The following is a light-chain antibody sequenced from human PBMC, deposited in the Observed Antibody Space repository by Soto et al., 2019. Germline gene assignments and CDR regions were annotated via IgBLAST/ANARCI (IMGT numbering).Light chain of an antibody. J-gene: IGKJ4*01. CDR3: QQLNSYPLT. CDR2: AAS. V-gene: IGKV1-39*01. Sequence: DIHMTQSPSSLSASLGDRVTITFRASQSISSYLNWYQQKPGKAPKLLIYAASTLQSGVPSRFSGSGSGTDFTLTISSLQPEDFATYYCQQLNSYPLTFGGGTKVDIK. CDR1: QSISSY.